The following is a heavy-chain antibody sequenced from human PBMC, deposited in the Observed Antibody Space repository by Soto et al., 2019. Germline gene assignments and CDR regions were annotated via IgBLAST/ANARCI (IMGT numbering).Heavy chain of an antibody. V-gene: IGHV3-23*01. Sequence: EVQLLESGGGLVQPGGSLRLSCAASGFTFSSYAMSWVRQAPGKGLEWVSAISGSGGSTYYADSVKGRFTISRDNSKNTLYLQMNSLRAEDTAVYYCAKSLGNRNLSGDWFDPWGQGTLVTVSS. CDR1: GFTFSSYA. J-gene: IGHJ5*02. CDR3: AKSLGNRNLSGDWFDP. CDR2: ISGSGGST. D-gene: IGHD7-27*01.